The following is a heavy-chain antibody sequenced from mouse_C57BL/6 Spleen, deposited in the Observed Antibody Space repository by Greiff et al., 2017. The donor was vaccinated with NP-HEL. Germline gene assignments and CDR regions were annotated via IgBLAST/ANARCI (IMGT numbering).Heavy chain of an antibody. Sequence: VQLQQPGAELVKPGASVKLSCKASGYTFTSYWMQWVKQRPGQGLEWIGEIDPSDSYTNYNQKFKGKATLTVDTSSSTAYMQLSSLTSEDSAVYYCAELTGTFAYWGQGTLVTVSA. CDR1: GYTFTSYW. J-gene: IGHJ3*01. CDR3: AELTGTFAY. V-gene: IGHV1-50*01. CDR2: IDPSDSYT. D-gene: IGHD4-1*01.